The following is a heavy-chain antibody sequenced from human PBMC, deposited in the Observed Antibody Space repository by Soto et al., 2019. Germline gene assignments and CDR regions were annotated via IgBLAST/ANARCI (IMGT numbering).Heavy chain of an antibody. CDR2: ISYDGSNK. CDR1: GFTFSSYA. V-gene: IGHV3-30-3*01. J-gene: IGHJ6*02. CDR3: ARGQYSSSSGHYYYDGMDV. Sequence: QVQLVESGGGVVQPGRSLRLSCAASGFTFSSYAMHWVRQAPGKGLEWVAVISYDGSNKYYADSVKGRFTISRDNSKNTLYLQMNSLRAEDTAVYYCARGQYSSSSGHYYYDGMDVWGQGTTVTVSS. D-gene: IGHD6-6*01.